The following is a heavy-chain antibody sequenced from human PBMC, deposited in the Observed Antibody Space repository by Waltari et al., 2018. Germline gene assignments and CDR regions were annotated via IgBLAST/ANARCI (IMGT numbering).Heavy chain of an antibody. CDR1: DIAFRNYA. V-gene: IGHV3-23*01. J-gene: IGHJ5*01. CDR2: ISSDGDRT. D-gene: IGHD1-26*01. CDR3: AKGGRYSPSENFFDS. Sequence: ELQLLQSGGGLAQPGGSLICACEGSDIAFRNYAMSWVRQAPGKGLQWVAAISSDGDRTSYEDSVKGRFIVSRDNSKKSVFLQMNNLRADDRALYFCAKGGRYSPSENFFDSWGQGTLVTVSS.